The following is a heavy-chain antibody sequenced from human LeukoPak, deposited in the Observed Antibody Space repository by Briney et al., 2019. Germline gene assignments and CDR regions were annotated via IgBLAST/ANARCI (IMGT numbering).Heavy chain of an antibody. D-gene: IGHD3-16*01. CDR2: IYYSGST. CDR1: GGSISSSSYY. Sequence: SETLSLTCTVSGGSISSSSYYRGWIRLPPGKGLEWIGSIYYSGSTYYNPSLKSRVTISVDTSKNQFSLKLSSVTAADTAVYYCARHASYYYGMDVWGQGTTVTVSS. CDR3: ARHASYYYGMDV. V-gene: IGHV4-39*01. J-gene: IGHJ6*02.